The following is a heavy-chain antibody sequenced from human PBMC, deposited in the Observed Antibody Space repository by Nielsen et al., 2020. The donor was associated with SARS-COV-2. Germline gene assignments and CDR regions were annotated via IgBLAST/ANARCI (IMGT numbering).Heavy chain of an antibody. J-gene: IGHJ5*02. V-gene: IGHV4-59*01. CDR1: GFTFSSYA. Sequence: ESLKISCAASGFTFSSYAMSWIRQHPGKGLEWIGYIYYSGSPYYNPSLKSRVTISVDTSKNQFSLKLSSVTAADTAVYYCARHPRITIFGVVIIGWFDPWGQGTLVTVSS. D-gene: IGHD3-3*01. CDR2: IYYSGSP. CDR3: ARHPRITIFGVVIIGWFDP.